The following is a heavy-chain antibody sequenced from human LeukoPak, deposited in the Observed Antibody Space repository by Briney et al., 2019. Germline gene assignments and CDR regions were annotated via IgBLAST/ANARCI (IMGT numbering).Heavy chain of an antibody. CDR1: GYTFTSYY. V-gene: IGHV1-46*01. Sequence: GASVKVSCKASGYTFTSYYMHWVRQAPGQGLEWMGIINPRGGSTSYAQKFQGRVTMTRDTSTSTVHMELSSLRSEDTAVYYCARDPHYDFWSGYGYYFDYWGQGTLVTVSS. CDR3: ARDPHYDFWSGYGYYFDY. J-gene: IGHJ4*02. CDR2: INPRGGST. D-gene: IGHD3-3*01.